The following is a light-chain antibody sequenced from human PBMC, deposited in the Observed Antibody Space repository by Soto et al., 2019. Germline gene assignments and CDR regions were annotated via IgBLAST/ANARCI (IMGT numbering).Light chain of an antibody. Sequence: DIQMTQSPSTLSASVGDRVTITCRVSQSISSWLAWYQQKPGKAPKLLIYKASSLESGVPSRFSGSGSGTEFTLTISSLQPDDFATYYCQQYSSYSAFGQGTKVDIK. CDR2: KAS. CDR3: QQYSSYSA. V-gene: IGKV1-5*03. J-gene: IGKJ1*01. CDR1: QSISSW.